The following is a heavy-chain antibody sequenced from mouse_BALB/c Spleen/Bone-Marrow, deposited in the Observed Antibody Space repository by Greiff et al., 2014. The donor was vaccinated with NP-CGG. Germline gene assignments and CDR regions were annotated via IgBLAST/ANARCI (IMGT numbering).Heavy chain of an antibody. Sequence: EVMLVESGGGLVQPGGSRKLSCAASGFTFSSFGMHWVRQAPEKGLEWVAYISGGSSTIYYADTVKGRFTISRDNPKNTLFLQMTSLRSEDTAMYYCARGVYGYVRYAMDYWGQGTSATVSS. J-gene: IGHJ4*01. CDR1: GFTFSSFG. CDR3: ARGVYGYVRYAMDY. D-gene: IGHD1-2*01. CDR2: ISGGSSTI. V-gene: IGHV5-17*02.